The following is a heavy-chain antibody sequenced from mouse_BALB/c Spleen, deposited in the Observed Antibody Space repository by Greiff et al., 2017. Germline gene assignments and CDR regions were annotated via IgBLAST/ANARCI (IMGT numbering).Heavy chain of an antibody. CDR2: IYPGNGDT. Sequence: QVQLQQPGAELVKPGASVKMSCKASGYTFTSYNMHWVKQTPGQGLEWIGAIYPGNGDTSYNQKFKGKATLTADKSSSTAYMQLSSLTSEDSAVYYGARDGGNYIYAMDDWGQGTSVTVSS. J-gene: IGHJ4*01. V-gene: IGHV1-12*01. D-gene: IGHD2-1*01. CDR1: GYTFTSYN. CDR3: ARDGGNYIYAMDD.